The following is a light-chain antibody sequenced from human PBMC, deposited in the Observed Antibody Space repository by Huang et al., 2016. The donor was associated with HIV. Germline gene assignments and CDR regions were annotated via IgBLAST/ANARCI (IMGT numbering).Light chain of an antibody. J-gene: IGKJ3*01. Sequence: IQLTQSPSSLSASVGDRVTITCRASQDISSYLAWYQQKPGKAPTLLIYAASTLESGVPSRSSGSGSGTDFTLTINNLQPEDFATYYCLQLNSYPGTFGPGTNVDV. V-gene: IGKV1-9*01. CDR1: QDISSY. CDR3: LQLNSYPGT. CDR2: AAS.